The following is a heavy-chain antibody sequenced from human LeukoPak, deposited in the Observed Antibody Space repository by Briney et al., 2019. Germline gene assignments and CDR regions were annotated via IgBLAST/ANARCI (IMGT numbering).Heavy chain of an antibody. CDR3: ARHRALYSSSWYVLGLDWFDP. D-gene: IGHD6-13*01. CDR2: INHSGST. Sequence: PSETLSLTCAVYGGSFSGYYWSWIRQPPGKGLEWIGEINHSGSTNYNPSLKSRVTISVDTSKNQFSLKLSSVTAADTAVYYCARHRALYSSSWYVLGLDWFDPWGQGTLVTVSS. V-gene: IGHV4-34*01. J-gene: IGHJ5*02. CDR1: GGSFSGYY.